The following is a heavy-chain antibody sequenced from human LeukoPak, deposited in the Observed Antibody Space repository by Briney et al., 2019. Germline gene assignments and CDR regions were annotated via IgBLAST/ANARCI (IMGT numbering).Heavy chain of an antibody. V-gene: IGHV3-23*01. J-gene: IGHJ4*02. D-gene: IGHD3-16*01. CDR3: AKDRGRYARLGFDC. CDR1: EFTFSSYG. Sequence: GGSLRLSCAAPEFTFSSYGMSWVRQAPGKGLEWVSAISGGGESTYYADSVKGRFTISRDNSNHTLYLQMNSLRADDTAVYYCAKDRGRYARLGFDCWGQGTLVTVSS. CDR2: ISGGGEST.